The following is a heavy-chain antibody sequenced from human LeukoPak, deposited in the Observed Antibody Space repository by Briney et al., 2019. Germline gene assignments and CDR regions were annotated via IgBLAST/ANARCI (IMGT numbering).Heavy chain of an antibody. CDR1: GFTFSSYA. J-gene: IGHJ4*02. D-gene: IGHD4-11*01. Sequence: GGSLRLSCAASGFTFSSYAMSWVRQAPGKGLEWVSSISGTGRTTYYADSVKGRFPISRDNSKKMVYLQLNSLRVEDTAVYFCANQAYSRFDYWGQGTLVTVSS. V-gene: IGHV3-23*01. CDR3: ANQAYSRFDY. CDR2: ISGTGRTT.